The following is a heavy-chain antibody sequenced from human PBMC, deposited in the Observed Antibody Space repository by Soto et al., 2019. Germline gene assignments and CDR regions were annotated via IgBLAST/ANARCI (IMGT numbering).Heavy chain of an antibody. J-gene: IGHJ6*02. D-gene: IGHD6-13*01. CDR3: ASFSIAATDPYGMDV. CDR2: ISAYNGNT. CDR1: GYTFTSYG. V-gene: IGHV1-18*01. Sequence: QVQLVQSGAEVKKPGASVKVSCKASGYTFTSYGISWVRQAPGQGLEWMGWISAYNGNTNYAQKLQGRVTMTTDTSTSTAYMELRSLRSVDTAVYYCASFSIAATDPYGMDVWGQGTTVTVSS.